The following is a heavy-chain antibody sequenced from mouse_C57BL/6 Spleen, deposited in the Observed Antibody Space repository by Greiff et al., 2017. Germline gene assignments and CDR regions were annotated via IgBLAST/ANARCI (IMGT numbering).Heavy chain of an antibody. CDR3: ARSFYDYDSKYFDV. J-gene: IGHJ1*03. CDR1: GYTFTSYW. Sequence: VQLQQPGAELVMPGASVKLSCKASGYTFTSYWMHWVEQRPGQGLEWIGEIDPSDSYTNYNQKFKGKSTLTVDKSSSTAYMQLSSLTSEDSAVYYCARSFYDYDSKYFDVWGTGTTVTVSS. D-gene: IGHD2-4*01. V-gene: IGHV1-69*01. CDR2: IDPSDSYT.